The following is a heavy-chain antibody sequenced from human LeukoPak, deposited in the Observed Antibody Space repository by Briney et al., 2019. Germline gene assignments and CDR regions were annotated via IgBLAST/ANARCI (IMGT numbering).Heavy chain of an antibody. D-gene: IGHD2-2*01. J-gene: IGHJ3*02. V-gene: IGHV1-2*02. Sequence: ASVNVSCKASGYTFTVYYMHWVRQAPGQGLEWVGWINPNSGGTNYAQKFQGRVTMTRDTSISTAYMELSRLRSDDTAVYYCAREVAVVPAARGFAFDIWGQGTMVTVSS. CDR2: INPNSGGT. CDR3: AREVAVVPAARGFAFDI. CDR1: GYTFTVYY.